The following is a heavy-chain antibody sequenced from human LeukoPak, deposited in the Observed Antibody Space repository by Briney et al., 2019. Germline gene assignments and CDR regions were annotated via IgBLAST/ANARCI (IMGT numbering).Heavy chain of an antibody. V-gene: IGHV4-59*01. CDR3: ARDKVYSSSWYASVPYYYGMDV. Sequence: SEALSLTCTVSGGSISSYYWSWIRQPPGKGLEWIGYIYYSGSTNYNPSLKSRVTISVDTSKNQFSLKLSSVTAADTAVYYCARDKVYSSSWYASVPYYYGMDVWGQGTTVTVSS. D-gene: IGHD6-13*01. CDR1: GGSISSYY. J-gene: IGHJ6*02. CDR2: IYYSGST.